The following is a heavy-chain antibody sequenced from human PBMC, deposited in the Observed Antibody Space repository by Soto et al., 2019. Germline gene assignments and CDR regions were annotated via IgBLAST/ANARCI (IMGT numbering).Heavy chain of an antibody. D-gene: IGHD3-3*01. CDR1: GFTFSSYA. J-gene: IGHJ6*02. CDR3: AKDLIQSTRSQYYDFWSGKYYYYGMDV. CDR2: ISGSGGST. Sequence: GGSLRLSCAASGFTFSSYAMSWVRQAPGKGLEWVSAISGSGGSTYYADSVKGRFTISRDNSKNTLYLQMNSLRAEDTAVYYCAKDLIQSTRSQYYDFWSGKYYYYGMDVWGQGTTVTVS. V-gene: IGHV3-23*01.